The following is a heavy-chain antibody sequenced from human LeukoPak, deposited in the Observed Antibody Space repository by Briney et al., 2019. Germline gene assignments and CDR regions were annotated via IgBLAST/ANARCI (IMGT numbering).Heavy chain of an antibody. J-gene: IGHJ4*02. CDR1: GFTVSTNY. CDR3: ARGFRSVTTWGYFDY. Sequence: GGSLRLSCAASGFTVSTNYMSWVRQAPGEGLEWVSLIYSGGGTYYADSVKGRFTISRDNSRNTLSLQMNSLRVDDTAVYYCARGFRSVTTWGYFDYWGQGALVTVSS. V-gene: IGHV3-66*01. D-gene: IGHD4-17*01. CDR2: IYSGGGT.